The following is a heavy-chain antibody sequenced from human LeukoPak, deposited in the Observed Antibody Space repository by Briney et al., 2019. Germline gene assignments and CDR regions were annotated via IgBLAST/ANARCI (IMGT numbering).Heavy chain of an antibody. CDR2: IIPIFGTA. Sequence: SVKVSCKAPGGTFSSYAISWVRQAPGQGLEWMGGIIPIFGTANYAQKFQGRVTITADKSTSTAYMELSSLRSEDTAVYYCANARFPVANWFDPWGQGTLVTVSS. V-gene: IGHV1-69*06. D-gene: IGHD2/OR15-2a*01. J-gene: IGHJ5*02. CDR1: GGTFSSYA. CDR3: ANARFPVANWFDP.